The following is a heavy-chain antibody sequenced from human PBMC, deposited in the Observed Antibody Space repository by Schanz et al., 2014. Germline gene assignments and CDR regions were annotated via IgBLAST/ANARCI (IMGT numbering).Heavy chain of an antibody. J-gene: IGHJ2*01. CDR1: GFNLRRYS. CDR3: ATVGSETYSIYWYFDL. V-gene: IGHV3-23*04. D-gene: IGHD3-10*01. CDR2: ISGSGVTT. Sequence: EVQLVESGGGLVKPGGSLRLSCATSGFNLRRYSMNWVRQAPGKGLEWVSVISGSGVTTYYADSVTGRFTIFRDNSKDTLYLQMNSLRAEDTAVYYCATVGSETYSIYWYFDLWGRGTLVTVSS.